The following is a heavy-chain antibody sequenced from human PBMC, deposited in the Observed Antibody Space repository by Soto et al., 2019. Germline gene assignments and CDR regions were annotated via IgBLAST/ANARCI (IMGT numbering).Heavy chain of an antibody. V-gene: IGHV4-59*01. CDR2: IYYSGST. CDR1: GGSISSYY. CDR3: ARHTTNWWFDP. Sequence: SETLSLTCTVSGGSISSYYWSRIRQPPGKGLEWIGYIYYSGSTNYNPSLKSRVTISVDTSKNQFSLKLSSVTAADTAVYYCARHTTNWWFDPWGQGTLVTVSS. J-gene: IGHJ5*02. D-gene: IGHD7-27*01.